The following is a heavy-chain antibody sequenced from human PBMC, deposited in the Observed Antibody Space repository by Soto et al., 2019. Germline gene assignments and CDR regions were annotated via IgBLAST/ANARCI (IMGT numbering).Heavy chain of an antibody. CDR3: ARAYQQVSYGDYLYYFDY. Sequence: QVQLVQSGAEVKKPGSSVKVSCKASGGTFSSYAISWVRQAPGQGLEWMGGIIPIFGTANYAQKFQGRVTITADESTSTAYMELSSLRSEDTAVYYCARAYQQVSYGDYLYYFDYWGQGTLVTVSS. CDR2: IIPIFGTA. V-gene: IGHV1-69*01. D-gene: IGHD4-17*01. CDR1: GGTFSSYA. J-gene: IGHJ4*02.